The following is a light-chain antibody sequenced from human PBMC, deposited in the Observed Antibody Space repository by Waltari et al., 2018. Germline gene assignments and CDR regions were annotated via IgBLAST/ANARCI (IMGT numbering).Light chain of an antibody. CDR1: SSDVGPYKF. J-gene: IGLJ3*02. V-gene: IGLV2-23*02. CDR2: EIN. CDR3: CSYVTGDTWV. Sequence: QSALTQPASVSGSPGQSITISCTGRSSDVGPYKFVSWYQQHPGKAPKLMIYEINQRPSGISNRFSGSKFGNTAVLTISGLQTDDEADYYCCSYVTGDTWVFGGGTRVAVL.